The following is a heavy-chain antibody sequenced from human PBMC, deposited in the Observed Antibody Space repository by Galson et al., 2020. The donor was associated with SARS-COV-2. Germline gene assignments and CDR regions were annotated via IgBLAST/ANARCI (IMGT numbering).Heavy chain of an antibody. V-gene: IGHV5-51*01. CDR3: ARFDRADPGPGGLFDY. Sequence: KIGESLKISCEGSGFTFNIYWIAWVRHMPGKGLEWVGIIYPGDSDTRYSPSFQGQVTISADRSVSTAYLQWSSLKASDTAIYYCARFDRADPGPGGLFDYWGQGTLVTVSS. CDR1: GFTFNIYW. CDR2: IYPGDSDT. J-gene: IGHJ4*02. D-gene: IGHD3-16*01.